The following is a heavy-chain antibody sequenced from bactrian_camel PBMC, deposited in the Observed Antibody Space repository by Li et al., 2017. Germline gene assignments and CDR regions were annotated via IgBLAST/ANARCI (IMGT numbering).Heavy chain of an antibody. CDR2: IDSKGIM. CDR3: AAAAYLYCTGSESQGGERINWHY. D-gene: IGHD8*01. Sequence: QLVESGGGSVQAGGSLRLSCVASGYVYSSACMGWFRQAPGKEREEVAHIDSKGIMTYAKSVEGRFTISRVNAKNLYLQMNRLEPEDTAMYFCAAAAYLYCTGSESQGGERINWHYWGQGTQVTVS. J-gene: IGHJ4*01. CDR1: GYVYSSAC. V-gene: IGHV3S53*01.